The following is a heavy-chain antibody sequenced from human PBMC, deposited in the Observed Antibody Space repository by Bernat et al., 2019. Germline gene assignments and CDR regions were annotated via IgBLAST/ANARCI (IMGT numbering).Heavy chain of an antibody. CDR1: GFTFISYA. D-gene: IGHD2-2*01. J-gene: IGHJ4*02. Sequence: QVQLVESGGGVVQPGRPLRLSCAASGFTFISYAMHWVRQAPGKGLEWVAVISYDGSNKYYADSVKGRFTISRDNSKNTLYLQMNSLTAEDTAVYYCERDRSCISVRCYDFDYWGQGTLVTVSS. V-gene: IGHV3-30-3*01. CDR3: ERDRSCISVRCYDFDY. CDR2: ISYDGSNK.